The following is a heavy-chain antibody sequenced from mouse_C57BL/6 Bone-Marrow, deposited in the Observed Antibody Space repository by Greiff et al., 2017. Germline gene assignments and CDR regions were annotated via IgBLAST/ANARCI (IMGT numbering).Heavy chain of an antibody. V-gene: IGHV5-6*02. CDR3: ARRGYEYAEAY. D-gene: IGHD2-4*01. J-gene: IGHJ3*01. Sequence: DVKLVESGGDLVKPGGSLKLSCAASGFTFSSYGMSWVRQTPDKRLEWVATISSGGSYTYYPDSVKGRFTISRDNAKNTLYLQMSSLKSEDTAMYYCARRGYEYAEAYWGQGTLVTVSA. CDR1: GFTFSSYG. CDR2: ISSGGSYT.